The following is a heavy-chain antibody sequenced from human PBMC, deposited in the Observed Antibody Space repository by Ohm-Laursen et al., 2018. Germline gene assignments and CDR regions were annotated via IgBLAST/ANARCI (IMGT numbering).Heavy chain of an antibody. CDR1: GGSLSSGLYY. J-gene: IGHJ3*02. D-gene: IGHD4-17*01. CDR3: ARDYGDYLDAFDI. V-gene: IGHV4-61*01. Sequence: TLSLTCTVSGGSLSSGLYYWSWIRQPPGKGLEWIGYISYSGSTNYNPSLESRVAISLDTSKNQFSLKLSSVTAADTAVYYCARDYGDYLDAFDIWGQGTMVTVSS. CDR2: ISYSGST.